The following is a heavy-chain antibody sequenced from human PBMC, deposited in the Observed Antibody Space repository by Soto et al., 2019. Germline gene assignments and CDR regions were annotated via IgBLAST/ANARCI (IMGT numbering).Heavy chain of an antibody. D-gene: IGHD6-13*01. J-gene: IGHJ4*02. CDR3: AKEISFACSSPYYCDY. Sequence: GGTLRLSCAASGFSFSSYGMHWVRKAPGKGQKRAAVLSYDRSNKYYADSLKCLFTISRDNSKNTLYLQMNSLRAEDTAVYYFAKEISFACSSPYYCDYWGQGTRVTVSS. CDR1: GFSFSSYG. V-gene: IGHV3-30*18. CDR2: LSYDRSNK.